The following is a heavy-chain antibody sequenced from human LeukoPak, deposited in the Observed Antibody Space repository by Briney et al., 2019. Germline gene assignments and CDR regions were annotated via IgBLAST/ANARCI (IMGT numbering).Heavy chain of an antibody. CDR3: ARDNAFDI. CDR2: IYTSGST. Sequence: PSETLSLTCAVYGGSISTYYWSWIRLPAGKGLEWIGRIYTSGSTDYNPSLKSRVTISVDKSKNQFSLKLSSVTAADTAIYYCARDNAFDIWGQETMVTVS. CDR1: GGSISTYY. J-gene: IGHJ3*02. V-gene: IGHV4-4*07.